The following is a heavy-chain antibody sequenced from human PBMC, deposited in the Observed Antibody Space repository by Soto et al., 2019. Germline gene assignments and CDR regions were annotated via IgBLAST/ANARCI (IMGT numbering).Heavy chain of an antibody. CDR2: IYYSGST. CDR3: ARAEGYCSGGSCALNWFDP. D-gene: IGHD2-15*01. J-gene: IGHJ5*02. V-gene: IGHV4-30-4*01. CDR1: GGSISSGDYY. Sequence: QVQLQESGPGLVKPSQTLSLTCTVSGGSISSGDYYWSWIRQPPGKGLEWIGYIYYSGSTYYNPSLKSRVIISVDTSKNQFSLKLSSVTAADTAVYYCARAEGYCSGGSCALNWFDPCGQGTLVTVSS.